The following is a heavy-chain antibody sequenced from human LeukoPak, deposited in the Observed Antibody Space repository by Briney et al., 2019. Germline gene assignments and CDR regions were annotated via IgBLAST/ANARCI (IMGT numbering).Heavy chain of an antibody. CDR1: GGSISSYY. CDR3: ARGTTYCSSTSCYHLNWFDP. D-gene: IGHD2-2*01. J-gene: IGHJ5*02. V-gene: IGHV4-59*01. CDR2: IYYSGST. Sequence: PSETLSLTCTVSGGSISSYYWSWIRQPPGKGLEWIGYIYYSGSTNYDPSLKSRVTISVDTSKNQFSLKLSSVTAADTAVYYCARGTTYCSSTSCYHLNWFDPWGQGTLVTVSS.